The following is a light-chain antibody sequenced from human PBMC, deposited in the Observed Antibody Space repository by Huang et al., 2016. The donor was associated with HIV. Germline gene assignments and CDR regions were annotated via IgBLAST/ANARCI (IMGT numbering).Light chain of an antibody. CDR1: QSIRNN. Sequence: EIVLTQSPATLSLSPGERVTLSCRASQSIRNNLAWFRQMPGQAPRLLIYAASTRAPGLPARFSASGSGTEFTLTISRLQSEDFALYFCQQYNNWPYTFGQGTKLEIK. CDR3: QQYNNWPYT. CDR2: AAS. J-gene: IGKJ2*01. V-gene: IGKV3-15*01.